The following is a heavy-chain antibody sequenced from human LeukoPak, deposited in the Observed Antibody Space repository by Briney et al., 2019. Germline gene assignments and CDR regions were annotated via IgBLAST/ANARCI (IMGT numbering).Heavy chain of an antibody. CDR3: SGDHPGSNSLNS. CDR2: LKTDGSRT. V-gene: IGHV3-74*01. J-gene: IGHJ4*02. Sequence: GGSLRLSCAASGFTFNNYWMHWVRQAPGKGLEWVSRLKTDGSRTNYADSVEGRFTISRDNTKNTLYLQMNSLRAEDTAIYYCSGDHPGSNSLNSWGQGTLVTVSS. D-gene: IGHD4-11*01. CDR1: GFTFNNYW.